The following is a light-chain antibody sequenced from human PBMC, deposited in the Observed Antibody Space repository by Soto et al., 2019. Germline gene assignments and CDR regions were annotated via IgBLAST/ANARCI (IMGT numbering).Light chain of an antibody. Sequence: EIVLTQSPATLSLSPGERATLSCRASQSISRYLAWYQQKPGQAPGLLIYDSSNRATGIPGRFSGSGSGTDFTLTISSLEPEDFAVYYCQQRSNGPAFTFGQGTKLEIK. J-gene: IGKJ2*01. CDR1: QSISRY. CDR3: QQRSNGPAFT. CDR2: DSS. V-gene: IGKV3-11*01.